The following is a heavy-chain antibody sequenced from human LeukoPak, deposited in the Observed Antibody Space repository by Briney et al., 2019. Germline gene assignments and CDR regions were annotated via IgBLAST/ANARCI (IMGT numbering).Heavy chain of an antibody. CDR1: GFTFSDAW. Sequence: GSLRLSCAASGFTFSDAWMTWVRQTPGKGLEWIGNIYYSGSTNYNPSLKNRVTLSLDTSKDQFSLMLHAVTAADTAIYYCARDINYASGSHDYWGQGALVTVSS. CDR2: IYYSGST. J-gene: IGHJ4*02. CDR3: ARDINYASGSHDY. D-gene: IGHD3-10*01. V-gene: IGHV4-4*02.